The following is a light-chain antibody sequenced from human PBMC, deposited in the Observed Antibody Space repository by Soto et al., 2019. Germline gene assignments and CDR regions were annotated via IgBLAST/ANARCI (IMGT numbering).Light chain of an antibody. CDR3: QQYGSSPLT. Sequence: EIVLTQSPGTLSLSPGERATLSCRASQTVSSNFLAWLQQKPGQAPRFVIYGASSRATGIPDRFSGSGSGTDFTLTINRLEPEDFAVYYCQQYGSSPLTFGGGTKVEIK. J-gene: IGKJ4*01. CDR1: QTVSSNF. CDR2: GAS. V-gene: IGKV3-20*01.